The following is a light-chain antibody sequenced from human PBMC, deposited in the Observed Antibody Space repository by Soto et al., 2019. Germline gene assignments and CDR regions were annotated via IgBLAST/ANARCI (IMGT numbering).Light chain of an antibody. CDR2: GAS. V-gene: IGKV3-15*01. CDR1: QSVSSN. CDR3: QQYKNGPL. J-gene: IGKJ3*01. Sequence: EIVMTQSPATLSVSPGERATLSCRASQSVSSNLAWYQQKPGQAPRLLIYGASTRATGIPARLSGSGSGTQCPLTSSSLQSADFAGCYGQQYKNGPLFVPGTKAAIK.